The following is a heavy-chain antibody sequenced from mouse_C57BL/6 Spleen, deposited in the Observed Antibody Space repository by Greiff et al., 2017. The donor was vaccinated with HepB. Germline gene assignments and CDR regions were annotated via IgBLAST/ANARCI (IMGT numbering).Heavy chain of an antibody. Sequence: VQLQQPGAELVKPGASVKMSCKASGYTFTSYWITWVKQRPGQGLEWIGDIYPGSGSTNYNEKFKSKATLTVDTSSSTAYMQLSSLTSEDSAVYYCARSGHYYGSSQYYFDYWGQGTTLTVSS. J-gene: IGHJ2*01. CDR3: ARSGHYYGSSQYYFDY. CDR1: GYTFTSYW. D-gene: IGHD1-1*01. V-gene: IGHV1-55*01. CDR2: IYPGSGST.